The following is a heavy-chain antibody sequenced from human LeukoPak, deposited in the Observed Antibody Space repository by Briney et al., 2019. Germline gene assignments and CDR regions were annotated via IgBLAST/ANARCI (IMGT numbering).Heavy chain of an antibody. J-gene: IGHJ4*02. V-gene: IGHV3-23*01. Sequence: GGSLRLSCAAFGIAFDKNAMTWVRRVPGKGLEWVSTISHNGVATYYADSVKGRFTISRDNSKNTVSMQMSSLRVEDTAVYYCANFKGKDGIKDHFDYWGQGTLVTVSS. CDR3: ANFKGKDGIKDHFDY. CDR2: ISHNGVAT. D-gene: IGHD5-24*01. CDR1: GIAFDKNA.